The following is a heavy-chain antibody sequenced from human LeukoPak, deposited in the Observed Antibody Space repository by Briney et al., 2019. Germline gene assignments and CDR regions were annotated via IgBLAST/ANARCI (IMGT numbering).Heavy chain of an antibody. J-gene: IGHJ4*02. CDR2: IRYDGSDT. D-gene: IGHD6-19*01. CDR1: GFTFSNYG. CDR3: AKGVSSACFDY. Sequence: GGSLRLSCAASGFTFSNYGMHWVRHAPGKGLESVAFIRYDGSDTYYGDSVKGRFTIARDNSKNTLYLQMNTLRVDDTALYYCAKGVSSACFDYWGQGTLVTVSS. V-gene: IGHV3-30*02.